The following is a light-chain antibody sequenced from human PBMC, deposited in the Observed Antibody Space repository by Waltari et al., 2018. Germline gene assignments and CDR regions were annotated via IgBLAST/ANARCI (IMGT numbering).Light chain of an antibody. CDR2: GAS. CDR1: QSIRNY. V-gene: IGKV1-39*01. J-gene: IGKJ5*01. CDR3: QQSYSTLVT. Sequence: DIQMTQSPSALSASVGDRVTITCRASQSIRNYLNWYQQKPGKPPKVLIYGASSLQSGVPSRFSGSGSGTDFTLIINNLQPEDFAVYYCQQSYSTLVTFDQGTRLEIK.